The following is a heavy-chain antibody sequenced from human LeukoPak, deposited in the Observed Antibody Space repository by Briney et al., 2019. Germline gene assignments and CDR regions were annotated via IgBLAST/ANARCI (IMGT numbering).Heavy chain of an antibody. V-gene: IGHV3-30*02. CDR3: ARESGAARIGQLLNY. D-gene: IGHD3-10*01. CDR2: IQHDGSEI. J-gene: IGHJ4*02. Sequence: GGSLRLSCAVSGFVFSTSGMHWVRQAPGKGLEWVAFIQHDGSEIYYADSVKGRFTISRDNSKNTLYLQVNSLRAEDTAVFYCARESGAARIGQLLNYWGQGTLVTVSS. CDR1: GFVFSTSG.